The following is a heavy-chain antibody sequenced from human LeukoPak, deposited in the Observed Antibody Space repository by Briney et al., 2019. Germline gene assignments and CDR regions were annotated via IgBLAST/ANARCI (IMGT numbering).Heavy chain of an antibody. Sequence: PSETLSLTCAVYGGSFSGYYWSWLRQPPGKGLEWLGEINHSGSTNYNPSLKSRVTISVDTSKNQFSLKLSSVTAADTAVYYCARVMSNYDSSGYYGPVVDYWGQGTLVTVSS. J-gene: IGHJ4*02. D-gene: IGHD3-22*01. V-gene: IGHV4-34*01. CDR1: GGSFSGYY. CDR3: ARVMSNYDSSGYYGPVVDY. CDR2: INHSGST.